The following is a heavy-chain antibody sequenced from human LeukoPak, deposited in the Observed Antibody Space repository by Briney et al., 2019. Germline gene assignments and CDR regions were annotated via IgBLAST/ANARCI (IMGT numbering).Heavy chain of an antibody. D-gene: IGHD3-10*01. V-gene: IGHV1-18*01. J-gene: IGHJ6*02. CDR3: ARGPPAGYGSGTPTYYYYGMDV. CDR1: GYTFTSYG. CDR2: ISAYNGNT. Sequence: GASVKVSCKASGYTFTSYGISWVRQAPRQGLEWMGWISAYNGNTNYAQKLQGRVTMTTDTSTSTAYMELRSLRSDDTAVYYCARGPPAGYGSGTPTYYYYGMDVWGQGTTVTVSS.